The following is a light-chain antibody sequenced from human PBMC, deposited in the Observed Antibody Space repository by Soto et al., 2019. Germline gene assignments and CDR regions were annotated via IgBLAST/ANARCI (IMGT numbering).Light chain of an antibody. CDR2: DVN. V-gene: IGLV2-14*01. CDR1: SNDVGGYNY. J-gene: IGLJ1*01. CDR3: CSYATGSVYV. Sequence: QSALTQPASVSGSPGQSMTISCTGTSNDVGGYNYVSWYQQHPGKVPKLMMFDVNNRPSGVSNRFSGSKSGNTASLTISGLQAEDEADYFCCSYATGSVYVFGTGTKVTVL.